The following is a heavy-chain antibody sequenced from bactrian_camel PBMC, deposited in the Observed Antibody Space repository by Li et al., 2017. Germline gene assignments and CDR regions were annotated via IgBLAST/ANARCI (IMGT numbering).Heavy chain of an antibody. Sequence: VQLVESGGDSVQVGGSLRLSCVTSGSRYSQSSYCMGLFRQAPGKEPEGVASIDGEGYTTYADSVKGRFAVSRYNTKNTLYLQMDSLKPEDTAVYYCVAPMGTVSDWGQGTQVTVS. CDR1: GSRYSQSSYC. V-gene: IGHV3S68*01. J-gene: IGHJ4*01. D-gene: IGHD3*01. CDR2: IDGEGYT. CDR3: VAPMGTVSD.